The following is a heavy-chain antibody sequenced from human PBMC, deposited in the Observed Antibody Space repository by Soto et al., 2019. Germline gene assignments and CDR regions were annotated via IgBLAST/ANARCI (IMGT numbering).Heavy chain of an antibody. CDR2: DYSRST. CDR1: GASISRDH. J-gene: IGHJ4*02. D-gene: IGHD2-21*01. Sequence: QVQLQESGPELVKASETLSLTCSVSGASISRDHWNWIRQPPGKGLEWIGDYSRSTNYNPSLKSGLTISVDTSQNQFSVTSKSVTAADTAVYFCATYFTAAGGRGHGGQGTLVTVSS. V-gene: IGHV4-59*08. CDR3: ATYFTAAGGRGH.